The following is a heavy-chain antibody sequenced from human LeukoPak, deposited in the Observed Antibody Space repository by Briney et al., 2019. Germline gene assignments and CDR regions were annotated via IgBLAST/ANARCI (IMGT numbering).Heavy chain of an antibody. CDR3: ARGTAGDYYDSSGSKSYYFDY. V-gene: IGHV4-34*01. D-gene: IGHD3-22*01. J-gene: IGHJ4*02. CDR2: INHSGST. CDR1: GGSFSGYY. Sequence: SETLSLTCAVYGGSFSGYYWSWIRQPPGKGLEWIGEINHSGSTNYNPSLKSRVTISVDTSKNQFSLKLSSVTAADTAVYYCARGTAGDYYDSSGSKSYYFDYWGQGTLVTVSS.